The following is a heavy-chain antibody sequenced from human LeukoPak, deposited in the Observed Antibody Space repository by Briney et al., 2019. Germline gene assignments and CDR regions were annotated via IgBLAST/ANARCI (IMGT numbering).Heavy chain of an antibody. CDR3: AREWYYYDSSGYSEPDY. D-gene: IGHD3-22*01. CDR1: GGSISGYY. Sequence: KSSETLSLTCTVSGGSISGYYWSWIRQPPGEGLQWIGYIYSSGATNYNPSLNSRVTISVDTSKNQFSLKLSSVTAADTAVYYCAREWYYYDSSGYSEPDYWGQGTLVTVSS. J-gene: IGHJ4*02. V-gene: IGHV4-59*01. CDR2: IYSSGAT.